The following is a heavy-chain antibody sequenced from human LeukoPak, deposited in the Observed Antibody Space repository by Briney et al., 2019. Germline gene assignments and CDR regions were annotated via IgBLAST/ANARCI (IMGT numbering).Heavy chain of an antibody. D-gene: IGHD3-3*01. CDR3: AREIFGPRGSFDI. J-gene: IGHJ3*02. Sequence: GGSLRLSCAASGFTFSSYSMNWVRQAPGKGLEWVSSISSSSSYIYYADSVKGRFTISRDNAKNSLYLQMNSLRAEDTAVYYCAREIFGPRGSFDIWGQGTMVTVSS. CDR1: GFTFSSYS. CDR2: ISSSSSYI. V-gene: IGHV3-21*01.